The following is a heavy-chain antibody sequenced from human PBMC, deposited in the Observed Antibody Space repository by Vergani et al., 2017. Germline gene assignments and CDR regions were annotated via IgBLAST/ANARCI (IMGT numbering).Heavy chain of an antibody. J-gene: IGHJ4*02. Sequence: QLQLQESGPGLVKPSETLSLTSTVSGGSISSSSYYWGWLRPPPGKGLEWIGSIYYSGSTYYNPSLKSPVTIAVDTSKNQFSLKLSSVAAADTAVYYCARHVVRGVIITLGVFGYWGQGTLVTVSS. V-gene: IGHV4-39*01. CDR3: ARHVVRGVIITLGVFGY. CDR1: GGSISSSSYY. D-gene: IGHD3-10*01. CDR2: IYYSGST.